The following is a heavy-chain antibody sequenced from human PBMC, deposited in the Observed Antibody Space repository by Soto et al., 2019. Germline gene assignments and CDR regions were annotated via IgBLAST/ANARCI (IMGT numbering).Heavy chain of an antibody. J-gene: IGHJ4*02. V-gene: IGHV4-4*07. D-gene: IGHD1-26*01. CDR3: ARTVGAAYYFDF. CDR2: IYTSGST. Sequence: QVQLQESGPGLVKPSETLSLTCTVSGDSMTKYYWSWIRQPAGKGLEWIGRIYTSGSTNYNPSLKSRVTMSIDTSNNHFSLNLKSVTAADTAMYYCARTVGAAYYFDFCGQGALVTVSS. CDR1: GDSMTKYY.